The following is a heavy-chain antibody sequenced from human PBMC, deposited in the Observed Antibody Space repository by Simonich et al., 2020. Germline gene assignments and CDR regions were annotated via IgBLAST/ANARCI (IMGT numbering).Heavy chain of an antibody. CDR1: GFTFSSYG. D-gene: IGHD6-13*01. Sequence: QVQLVESGGGGVQPGRSLRLSCAASGFTFSSYGLHWVRQAPGKGLEWVAVIWYDGSNKYYADSVKGRFTISRDNSKNTLYLQMNSLRAEDTAVYYCARAYSSSWYNWFDPWGQGTLVTVSS. CDR2: IWYDGSNK. J-gene: IGHJ5*02. V-gene: IGHV3-33*01. CDR3: ARAYSSSWYNWFDP.